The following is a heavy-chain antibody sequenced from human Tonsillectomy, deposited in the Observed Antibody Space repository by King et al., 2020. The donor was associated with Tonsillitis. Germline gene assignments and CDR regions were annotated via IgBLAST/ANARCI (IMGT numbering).Heavy chain of an antibody. CDR2: IYTSGST. V-gene: IGHV4-4*07. CDR3: AVNRDSTGYYFDY. CDR1: GDSISSYY. D-gene: IGHD3-22*01. Sequence: VQLQESGPGLVKPSETLSLTCTVSGDSISSYYWSWIRQPAGKGLEWIGRIYTSGSTNYNPSLKSRVTMSVDTSKKQFSLKLSSLTAADTAVYYCAVNRDSTGYYFDYWGQGTPVTVSS. J-gene: IGHJ4*02.